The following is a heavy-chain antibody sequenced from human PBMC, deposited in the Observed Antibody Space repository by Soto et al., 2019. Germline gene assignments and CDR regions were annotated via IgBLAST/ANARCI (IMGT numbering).Heavy chain of an antibody. D-gene: IGHD7-27*01. CDR1: GFTFDDYA. J-gene: IGHJ3*02. V-gene: IGHV3-9*01. CDR2: ISWNSGSI. Sequence: GGSLRLSCAASGFTFDDYAMHWVRQAPGKGLEWVSGISWNSGSIGYADSVKGRFTISRDNAKNSLYLQMNSLRAEDTALYYCAKETGISGAFDIWGQGTMVTVSS. CDR3: AKETGISGAFDI.